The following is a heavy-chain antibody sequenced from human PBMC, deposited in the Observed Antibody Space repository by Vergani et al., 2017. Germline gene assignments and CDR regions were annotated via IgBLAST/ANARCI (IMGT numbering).Heavy chain of an antibody. CDR1: EFTFSNYA. Sequence: VQLLESGGGLVQPGGSLRLTCAASEFTFSNYAMNWVRQAPGKGLEWVSGISGSGVSAYYTDSVKGRFTISRDNSKNMLFLQMNNLRTEDTAIYYCAKQYFVSGNYLFEYWGQGTLVTVSS. D-gene: IGHD3-10*01. CDR2: ISGSGVSA. V-gene: IGHV3-23*01. J-gene: IGHJ4*02. CDR3: AKQYFVSGNYLFEY.